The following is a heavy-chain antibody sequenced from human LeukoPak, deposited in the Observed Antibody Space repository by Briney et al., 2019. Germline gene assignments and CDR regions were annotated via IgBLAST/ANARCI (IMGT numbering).Heavy chain of an antibody. CDR1: GGSVSSGSYY. V-gene: IGHV4-61*01. J-gene: IGHJ5*02. CDR2: IYYSGST. Sequence: SETLSLTCTVSGGSVSSGSYYWSWIRQPPGKGLEWIGYIYYSGSTNYNPSLKSRVTISVDTSKNQFSLKLSSVTAADTAVYYCARGRDWFAPWGKGTLVTVSS. CDR3: ARGRDWFAP.